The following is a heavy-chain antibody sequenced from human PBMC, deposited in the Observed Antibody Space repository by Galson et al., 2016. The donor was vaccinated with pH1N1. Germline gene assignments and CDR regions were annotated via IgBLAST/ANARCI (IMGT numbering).Heavy chain of an antibody. J-gene: IGHJ4*02. Sequence: SVKVSCKAFGGTFSNYAISWVRQAPGQGLEGMGGINPIFRTANYAQKFQGRVTITTDESTSTAYMELSSLRSEDTAVYYCARVKNFYGSSGYYYVFDYWGQGTLVTVSP. V-gene: IGHV1-69*05. CDR1: GGTFSNYA. CDR3: ARVKNFYGSSGYYYVFDY. CDR2: INPIFRTA. D-gene: IGHD3-22*01.